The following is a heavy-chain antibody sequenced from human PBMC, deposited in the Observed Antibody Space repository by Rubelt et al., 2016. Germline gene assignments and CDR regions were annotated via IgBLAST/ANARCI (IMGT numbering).Heavy chain of an antibody. CDR3: ARDQYSSSSYFDY. V-gene: IGHV3-48*01. J-gene: IGHJ4*02. CDR2: ISSSSSTI. D-gene: IGHD6-6*01. Sequence: SYNMNWVRQAPGKGLEWVSYISSSSSTIYYADSVKGRFAISRDNAKNSLYLQMNSLRAEDTAVYYCARDQYSSSSYFDYWGQGTLVTVSS. CDR1: SYN.